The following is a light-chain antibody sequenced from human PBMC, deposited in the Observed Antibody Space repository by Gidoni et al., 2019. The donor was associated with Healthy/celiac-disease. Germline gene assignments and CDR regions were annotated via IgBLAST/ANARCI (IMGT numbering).Light chain of an antibody. CDR1: QSVSSSC. CDR3: LQYGSSLLLT. CDR2: GAS. V-gene: IGKV3-20*01. Sequence: EIVLTQSPGTLSLSTGERATLSCRASQSVSSSCLAWYHQKPGHAPRLLIYGASSRATGIPDRFSGSGSGTDFTLNISRLEPEDFAVYDGLQYGSSLLLTFGGGTKVDIK. J-gene: IGKJ4*01.